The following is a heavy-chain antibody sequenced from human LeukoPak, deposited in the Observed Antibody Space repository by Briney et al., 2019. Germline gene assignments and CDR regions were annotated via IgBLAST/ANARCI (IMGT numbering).Heavy chain of an antibody. CDR3: ARDQYYDSKGWFDP. CDR1: GYTFTSHG. CDR2: ISTCNVNT. V-gene: IGHV1-18*04. J-gene: IGHJ5*02. D-gene: IGHD3-22*01. Sequence: ASVKVSCKASGYTFTSHGITWVRQAPGQGLEWMGWISTCNVNTNYAQKLQGRVTMTTDTSTSTAYMELRSLGSDDTAVYYCARDQYYDSKGWFDPWGQGTLVTVSS.